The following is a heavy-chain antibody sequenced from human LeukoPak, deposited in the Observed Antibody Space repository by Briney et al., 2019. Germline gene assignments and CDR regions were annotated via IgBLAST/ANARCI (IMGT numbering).Heavy chain of an antibody. D-gene: IGHD3-3*01. CDR1: GYTFTSYY. CDR2: INPSGGST. Sequence: ASVKVSCKASGYTFTSYYMHWVRQAPGQGLEWMGIINPSGGSTSYAQKFQGRVTMTRDTSTSTVYMELSSLRSEDTAVYYCARSPYRSPLGVRFLEWPPAREAWGQGTLVTVSS. CDR3: ARSPYRSPLGVRFLEWPPAREA. V-gene: IGHV1-46*01. J-gene: IGHJ4*02.